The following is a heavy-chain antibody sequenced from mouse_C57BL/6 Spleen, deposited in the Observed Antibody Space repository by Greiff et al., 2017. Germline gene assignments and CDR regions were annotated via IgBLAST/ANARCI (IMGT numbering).Heavy chain of an antibody. CDR2: IDPETGGT. J-gene: IGHJ2*01. CDR1: GYTFTDYE. Sequence: QVQLQQSGAELVRPGASVTLSCKASGYTFTDYEMHWVKQTPVHGLEWIGAIDPETGGTAYNQKFKGKAILTADKSSSTAYIELRSLTSEDSAVYYCTRVGSYFDYWGQGTTLTVSS. V-gene: IGHV1-15*01. CDR3: TRVGSYFDY. D-gene: IGHD1-1*01.